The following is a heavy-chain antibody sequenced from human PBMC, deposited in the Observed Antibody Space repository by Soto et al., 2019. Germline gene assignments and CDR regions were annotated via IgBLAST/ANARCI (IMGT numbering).Heavy chain of an antibody. CDR1: GGSISSGDYY. V-gene: IGHV4-30-4*01. J-gene: IGHJ5*02. D-gene: IGHD2-21*02. CDR2: IYYSGST. CDR3: ASDPVGFGEGGGDCP. Sequence: QVQLQESGPGLVKPSQTLSLTCTVSGGSISSGDYYWSWIRQPPGKGLEWIGYIYYSGSTYYNPSLKSRVTISVDTSKNQFSLKLSSVTAADTAVYYCASDPVGFGEGGGDCPWGQRTLVTVSS.